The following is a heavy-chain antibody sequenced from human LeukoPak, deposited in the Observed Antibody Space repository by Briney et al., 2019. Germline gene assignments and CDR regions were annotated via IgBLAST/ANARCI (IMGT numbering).Heavy chain of an antibody. J-gene: IGHJ4*02. CDR3: TRDLGAYAQ. Sequence: PGGSLRLSCAASGFTFNDAWMSWVRQAPGKGLEWVGRIRSKADGGTADYAAPVTGRFSMSRDDSKNTLYLQMNSLKTKDTAVYYCTRDLGAYAQWGQGTLVTVSS. CDR1: GFTFNDAW. CDR2: IRSKADGGTA. V-gene: IGHV3-15*01. D-gene: IGHD1-26*01.